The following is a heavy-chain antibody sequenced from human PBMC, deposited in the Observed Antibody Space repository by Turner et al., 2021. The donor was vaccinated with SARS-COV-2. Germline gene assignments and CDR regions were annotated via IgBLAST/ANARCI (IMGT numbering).Heavy chain of an antibody. D-gene: IGHD1-26*01. Sequence: QVHLVESGGGLVQPGRSLRLSCAASGFTFSSYGMHWVRQAPGKGLEWVSIISYDGNNQDYADSVKGRITISRDNSKNTLYLQMNSLRAEDTAVYYCAKDRSFRGGTYLFDYWGQGTLVTVSS. CDR3: AKDRSFRGGTYLFDY. J-gene: IGHJ4*02. V-gene: IGHV3-30*18. CDR2: ISYDGNNQ. CDR1: GFTFSSYG.